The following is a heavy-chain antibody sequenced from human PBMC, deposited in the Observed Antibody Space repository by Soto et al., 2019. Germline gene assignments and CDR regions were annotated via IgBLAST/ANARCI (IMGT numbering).Heavy chain of an antibody. CDR3: AKDRGYSSGFDAFDI. D-gene: IGHD6-19*01. CDR2: ISWNSGSI. J-gene: IGHJ3*02. V-gene: IGHV3-9*01. Sequence: GGSLRLSCAASGFTFDDYAMHWVRQAPGKGLEWVSGISWNSGSIGYADSVKGRFTISRDNAKNSLYLQMNSLRAEDTALYYCAKDRGYSSGFDAFDIWGQGTMVTVS. CDR1: GFTFDDYA.